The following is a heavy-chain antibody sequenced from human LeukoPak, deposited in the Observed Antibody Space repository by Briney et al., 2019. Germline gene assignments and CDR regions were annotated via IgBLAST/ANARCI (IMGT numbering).Heavy chain of an antibody. V-gene: IGHV4-59*08. D-gene: IGHD2-2*01. J-gene: IGHJ6*03. CDR3: ARRYHYYYMDV. CDR1: GGSISSYY. CDR2: IYYSGST. Sequence: PLETLSLTCTVSGGSISSYYWSWIRQPPGKGLEWIGYIYYSGSTNYNPSLKSRVTISVDTSKNQFSLRLSSVTAADTAVYYCARRYHYYYMDVWGKGTTVTVSS.